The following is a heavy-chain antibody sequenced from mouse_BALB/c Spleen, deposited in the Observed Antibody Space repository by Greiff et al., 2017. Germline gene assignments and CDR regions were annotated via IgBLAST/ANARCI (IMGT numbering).Heavy chain of an antibody. CDR2: IYPYNGGT. J-gene: IGHJ4*01. Sequence: EVQLQQSGPELVKPGASVKISCKASGYTFTDYNMHWVKQSHGKSLEWIGYIYPYNGGTGYNQKFKSKATLTVDNSSSTAYMELRSLTSEDSAVYYCARILSGARAAYAMDYWGQGTSVTVSS. V-gene: IGHV1S29*02. CDR1: GYTFTDYN. D-gene: IGHD3-1*01. CDR3: ARILSGARAAYAMDY.